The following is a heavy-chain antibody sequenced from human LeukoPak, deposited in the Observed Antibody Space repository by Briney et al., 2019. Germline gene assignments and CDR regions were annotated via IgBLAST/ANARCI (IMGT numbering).Heavy chain of an antibody. CDR2: ITGTGDST. V-gene: IGHV3-23*01. D-gene: IGHD3-9*01. Sequence: GGSLRLSCAASGFTFSNYAMRWVRQAPGKGLEWVSTITGTGDSTYYADSVKGRFTISRDNSKNTLYLQMNSLRAEDTAVYYCAKVLRYFMDVWGQGTTVTVSS. CDR1: GFTFSNYA. J-gene: IGHJ6*02. CDR3: AKVLRYFMDV.